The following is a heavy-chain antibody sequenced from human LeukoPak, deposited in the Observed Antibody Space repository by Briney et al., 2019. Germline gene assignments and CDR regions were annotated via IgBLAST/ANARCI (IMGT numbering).Heavy chain of an antibody. CDR1: GFTFSSYA. V-gene: IGHV3-23*01. CDR2: ISGSGGST. D-gene: IGHD2-2*01. Sequence: PGGSLRLSCAASGFTFSSYAMSWVRQAPGEGLEWVSAISGSGGSTYYADSVKGRFTISRDNSKNTLYLQMNSLRAEDTAVYYCAKTAHHYCSSTSCPYYYYGMDVWGKGTTVTVSS. J-gene: IGHJ6*04. CDR3: AKTAHHYCSSTSCPYYYYGMDV.